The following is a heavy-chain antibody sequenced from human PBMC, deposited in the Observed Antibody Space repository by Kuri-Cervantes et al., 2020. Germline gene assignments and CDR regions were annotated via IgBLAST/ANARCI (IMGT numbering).Heavy chain of an antibody. CDR3: AKDYVQLPGGWFDP. D-gene: IGHD5-18*01. CDR1: GGSISSYY. J-gene: IGHJ5*02. Sequence: ETLSLTCTVSGGSISSYYWSWVRQAPGKGLEWVSAISGSGGSTYYADSVKGRFTISRDNSKNTLYLQMNSLRAEDTAVYYCAKDYVQLPGGWFDPWGQGTLVTVSS. CDR2: ISGSGGST. V-gene: IGHV3-23*01.